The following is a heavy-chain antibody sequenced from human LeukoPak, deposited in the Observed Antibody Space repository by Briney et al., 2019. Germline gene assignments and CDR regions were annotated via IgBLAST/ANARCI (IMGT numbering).Heavy chain of an antibody. CDR1: GFTFKDYG. V-gene: IGHV3-23*01. CDR3: AKDAQRGFDYSNSLEY. CDR2: ISGSGNSA. Sequence: GGSLRLSCAASGFTFKDYGMSWVRQAPGKGLEWLSHISGSGNSAHYADSVKGRFTISRDNSQNTVYLQMNSLRVEDTAVYFCAKDAQRGFDYSNSLEYWGQGTLVTVSS. J-gene: IGHJ4*02. D-gene: IGHD4-11*01.